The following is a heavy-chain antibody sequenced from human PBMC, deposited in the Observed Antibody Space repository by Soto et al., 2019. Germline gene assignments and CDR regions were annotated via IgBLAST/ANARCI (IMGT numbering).Heavy chain of an antibody. J-gene: IGHJ4*02. CDR3: ARVRRGAAHFDY. CDR1: GFTVSSNY. Sequence: EVQLVETGGGLIQPGGSLRLSCAASGFTVSSNYMSWVRQAPGKGLEWVSVIYSGGSTYYADSVKGRFTISRDNSKNTLYLQMNSLRAEDTAVYYCARVRRGAAHFDYWGQGTLVTVSS. V-gene: IGHV3-53*02. D-gene: IGHD3-10*01. CDR2: IYSGGST.